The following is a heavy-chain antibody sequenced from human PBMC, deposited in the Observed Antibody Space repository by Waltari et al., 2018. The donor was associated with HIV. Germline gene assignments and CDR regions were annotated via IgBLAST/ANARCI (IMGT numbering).Heavy chain of an antibody. Sequence: QVQLVESGGGVVQPGRSLRLSCATSGFTLSSYGMHWVRQAPGKGLEWVTVKGYDGSKKYYADSVKGRFTISRDNSMNTLYLQMNSLRIEDTAVYYCARKYSSSWGAPFDYWGQGTLVTVSS. CDR1: GFTLSSYG. CDR3: ARKYSSSWGAPFDY. D-gene: IGHD6-13*01. CDR2: KGYDGSKK. V-gene: IGHV3-33*01. J-gene: IGHJ4*02.